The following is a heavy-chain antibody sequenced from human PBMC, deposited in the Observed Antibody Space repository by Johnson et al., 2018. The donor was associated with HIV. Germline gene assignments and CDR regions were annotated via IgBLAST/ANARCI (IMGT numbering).Heavy chain of an antibody. J-gene: IGHJ3*02. CDR3: ARGGSIAARREAFDI. D-gene: IGHD6-6*01. CDR1: GFTVSSNY. Sequence: EVQLVESGGGSVQPGEYLTLSCAASGFTVSSNYMSWVRQAPGKGLEWVSVIYSGGSTYYADSVKGRFTISRDNAKNSLYLQMNSLRAEDTAVYYCARGGSIAARREAFDIWGQGTMVTVSS. V-gene: IGHV3-53*01. CDR2: IYSGGST.